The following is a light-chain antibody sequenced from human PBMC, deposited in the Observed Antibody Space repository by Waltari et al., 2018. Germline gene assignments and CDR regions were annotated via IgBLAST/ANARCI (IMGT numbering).Light chain of an antibody. CDR3: QQYHSSSNT. J-gene: IGKJ2*01. CDR2: KAS. Sequence: DIQMPQSPSTLSASVGDTVTITCRASQSITIWLAWYQQKPGKSPKLLAQKASSLESGVPSRFSVSGSGTEFRLTINSLQPDDFATYYCQQYHSSSNTFSQGTKLEI. V-gene: IGKV1-5*03. CDR1: QSITIW.